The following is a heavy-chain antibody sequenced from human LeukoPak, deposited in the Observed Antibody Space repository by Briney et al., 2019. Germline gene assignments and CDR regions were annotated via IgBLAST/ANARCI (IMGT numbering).Heavy chain of an antibody. CDR2: MIPIFGTA. V-gene: IGHV1-69*01. CDR3: ARDAYYDISAYFVACDY. Sequence: SVRVSCKASGGTFSSYAISWVRQAPGQGLEWMGGMIPIFGTANYAQKFQGRVTITADESTSTAYMELSSLTSEYTAVYSCARDAYYDISAYFVACDYWGQGTLVTVSS. J-gene: IGHJ4*02. D-gene: IGHD3-22*01. CDR1: GGTFSSYA.